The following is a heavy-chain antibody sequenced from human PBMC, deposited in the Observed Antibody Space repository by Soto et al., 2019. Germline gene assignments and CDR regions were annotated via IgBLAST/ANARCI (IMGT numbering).Heavy chain of an antibody. CDR3: ARRVSSSSFHY. J-gene: IGHJ4*02. Sequence: QLQLQESGPGLVKPSETLSLTCTVSGGSISSSSYYWGWIRQPQGNGLEWIGIISYRGTTYYNPSLNSRVTLSVATSKNQFSQKLRSVSAADMAVYYCARRVSSSSFHYWCQGPLVTVSS. V-gene: IGHV4-39*01. CDR2: ISYRGTT. CDR1: GGSISSSSYY. D-gene: IGHD6-6*01.